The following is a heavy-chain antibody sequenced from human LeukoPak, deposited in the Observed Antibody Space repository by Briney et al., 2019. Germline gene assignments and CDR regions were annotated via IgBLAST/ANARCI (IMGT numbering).Heavy chain of an antibody. Sequence: GSLRLSCAASGFTFSDYYMSWIRQAPGKGLEWVSYISSSYTNYADSVKGRFTISRDNAKNSLYLQMNSLRAEDTAVYYCAAGNDYGDYGDYWGQGTLVTVSS. CDR3: AAGNDYGDYGDY. D-gene: IGHD4-17*01. V-gene: IGHV3-11*06. CDR2: ISSSYT. CDR1: GFTFSDYY. J-gene: IGHJ4*02.